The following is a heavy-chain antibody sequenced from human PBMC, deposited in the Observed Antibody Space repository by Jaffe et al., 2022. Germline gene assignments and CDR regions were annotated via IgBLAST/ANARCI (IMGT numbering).Heavy chain of an antibody. Sequence: EVQLVESGGGLVQPGGSLRLSCAASGFTFSSYEMNWVRQAPGKGLEWVSYISSSGSTIYYADSVKGRFTISRDNAKNSLYLQMNSLRAEDTAVYYCARVDCSGGSCEAAQFDYWGQGTLVTVSS. CDR2: ISSSGSTI. D-gene: IGHD2-15*01. CDR1: GFTFSSYE. J-gene: IGHJ4*02. CDR3: ARVDCSGGSCEAAQFDY. V-gene: IGHV3-48*03.